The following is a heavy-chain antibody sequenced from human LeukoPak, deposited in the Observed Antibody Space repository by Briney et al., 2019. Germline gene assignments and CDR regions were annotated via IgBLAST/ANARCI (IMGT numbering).Heavy chain of an antibody. CDR1: GFTFSSYA. V-gene: IGHV3-48*03. CDR3: ANTAAGTGALDY. J-gene: IGHJ4*02. D-gene: IGHD6-13*01. Sequence: AGGSLRLSCAASGFTFSSYAMSWVRQAPGKGLEWVSYISSSGSTIYYADSVKGRFTISRDNAKNSLYLQMNSLRAEDTAVYYCANTAAGTGALDYWGQETLVTVSS. CDR2: ISSSGSTI.